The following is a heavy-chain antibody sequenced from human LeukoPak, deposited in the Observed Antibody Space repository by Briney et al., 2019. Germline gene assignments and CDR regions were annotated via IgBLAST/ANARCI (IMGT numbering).Heavy chain of an antibody. J-gene: IGHJ3*01. Sequence: PGGSVRLSCEASGFTFSENWMHWVRQAPGKGLAWVSHINRDGGLTNYADSVKGRFTISRDNARNTVYLQMSSLRVEDTAIYFCAREEHRLAEAGTSAFDLGGQGTLVTVSP. V-gene: IGHV3-74*01. CDR1: GFTFSENW. CDR2: INRDGGLT. CDR3: AREEHRLAEAGTSAFDL. D-gene: IGHD6-13*01.